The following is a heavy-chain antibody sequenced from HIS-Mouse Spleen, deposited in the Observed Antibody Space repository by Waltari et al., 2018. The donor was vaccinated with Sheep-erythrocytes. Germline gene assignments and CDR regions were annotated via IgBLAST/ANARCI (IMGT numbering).Heavy chain of an antibody. Sequence: QVQLVQSGAEVKKPGSSVKVSCKASGGTFSSYAISWVRQAPGQGLEWMGRIIPIRGIANYAQKFQGRVTITADKSTSTAYMELSSLRSEDTAVYYCAQTGATTPHFDYCGQGTLVTVSS. CDR2: IIPIRGIA. V-gene: IGHV1-69*04. D-gene: IGHD1-26*01. CDR1: GGTFSSYA. CDR3: AQTGATTPHFDY. J-gene: IGHJ4*02.